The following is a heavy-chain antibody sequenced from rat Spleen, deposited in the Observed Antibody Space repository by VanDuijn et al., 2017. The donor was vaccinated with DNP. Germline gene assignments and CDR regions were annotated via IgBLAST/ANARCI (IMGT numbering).Heavy chain of an antibody. Sequence: EVQLVESGGSLVQPGRSLKLSCAASGFTFSDYYMAWVRQAPTKGLEGVAYTNYAGGSTYNGDSVKGRFTISRDNAKSTLYLQMNSLRSEDMATYYCARHVLPLRVWDYWGQGVMVTVSS. CDR1: GFTFSDYY. CDR2: TNYAGGST. D-gene: IGHD1-4*01. V-gene: IGHV5-22*01. J-gene: IGHJ2*01. CDR3: ARHVLPLRVWDY.